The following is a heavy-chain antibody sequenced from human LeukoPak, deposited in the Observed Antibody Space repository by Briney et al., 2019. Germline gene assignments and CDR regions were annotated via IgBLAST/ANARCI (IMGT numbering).Heavy chain of an antibody. CDR2: IYYSGST. D-gene: IGHD6-6*01. J-gene: IGHJ5*02. CDR1: GGSISSGGYY. V-gene: IGHV4-30-4*08. Sequence: PSETLSLTCTVSGGSISSGGYYWSWIRQHPGKGLEWIGYIYYSGSTYYNPSLKSRVTISVDTSKNQFSLKLSSVTAADTAVYYCARGKELAAPDPWGQGTLVTVSS. CDR3: ARGKELAAPDP.